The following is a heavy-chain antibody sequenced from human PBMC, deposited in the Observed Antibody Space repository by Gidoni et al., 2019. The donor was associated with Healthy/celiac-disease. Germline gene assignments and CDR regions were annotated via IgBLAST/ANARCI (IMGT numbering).Heavy chain of an antibody. CDR2: INHSGST. CDR1: GGSFSGYY. Sequence: QVQLQQWGAGLLTPAETLSLTCAVYGGSFSGYYWSWIRQPPGKGLEWIGEINHSGSTNYHPSLKSRVTISVDTSKNQFSLKLSSVTAADTAVYYCARAPRYDFWSGLPKNWFDP. CDR3: ARAPRYDFWSGLPKNWFDP. J-gene: IGHJ5*02. D-gene: IGHD3-3*01. V-gene: IGHV4-34*01.